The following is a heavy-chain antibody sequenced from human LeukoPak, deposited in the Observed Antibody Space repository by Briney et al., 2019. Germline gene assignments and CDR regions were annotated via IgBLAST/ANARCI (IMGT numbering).Heavy chain of an antibody. Sequence: SETLSLTCTVSGGSISSSSYYWGWLRQPQGMGLEWIGSIYYSGNTYYNPSLKSRVTISVDTSKNQFSLKLSSVTAADTAVYYCARGGIQLWFTDAFDIWGQGTMVTVSS. CDR2: IYYSGNT. J-gene: IGHJ3*02. V-gene: IGHV4-39*07. D-gene: IGHD5-18*01. CDR1: GGSISSSSYY. CDR3: ARGGIQLWFTDAFDI.